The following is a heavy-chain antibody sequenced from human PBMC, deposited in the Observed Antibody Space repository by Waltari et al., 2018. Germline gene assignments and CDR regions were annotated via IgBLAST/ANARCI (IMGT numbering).Heavy chain of an antibody. CDR1: GYTFTGYY. CDR3: ARGPGSRGTRSFDY. CDR2: MNPNSGNT. V-gene: IGHV1-8*03. Sequence: QVQLVQSGAEVKKPGASVKVSCKASGYTFTGYYMHWVRQAPGQGLEWMGWMNPNSGNTGYAQKFQGRVTSTRNTSISTAYMELSSLRSEDTAVYYCARGPGSRGTRSFDYWGQGTLVTVSS. J-gene: IGHJ4*02. D-gene: IGHD3-10*01.